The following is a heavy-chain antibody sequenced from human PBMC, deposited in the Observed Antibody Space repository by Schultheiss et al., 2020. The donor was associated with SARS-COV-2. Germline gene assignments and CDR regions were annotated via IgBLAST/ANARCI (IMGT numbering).Heavy chain of an antibody. V-gene: IGHV3-64D*06. CDR3: ARQGYSYGGTFDY. CDR2: ISSDGGGT. Sequence: GGSLRLSCAASGFTFSRHGMHWVRQAPGTGLQSVSAISSDGGGTHYADSVKGRFTISRDNSKNTLYLQMSSLRTEDTGVYYCARQGYSYGGTFDYWGQGTLVTVSS. CDR1: GFTFSRHG. J-gene: IGHJ4*02. D-gene: IGHD5-18*01.